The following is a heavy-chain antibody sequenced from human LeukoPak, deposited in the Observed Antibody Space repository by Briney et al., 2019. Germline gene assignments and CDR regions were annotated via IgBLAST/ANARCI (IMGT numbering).Heavy chain of an antibody. CDR2: IVVGSGNT. CDR3: AAGSYYDYVWGSYRPQGAFDI. J-gene: IGHJ3*02. D-gene: IGHD3-16*02. Sequence: SVKVSCKASGFTFTSSAMQWVRQARGQRLEWIGWIVVGSGNTNYAQKFQERVTITRDMSTSTAYMELSSLRSEDTAVYYCAAGSYYDYVWGSYRPQGAFDIWGQGTMVTVSS. V-gene: IGHV1-58*02. CDR1: GFTFTSSA.